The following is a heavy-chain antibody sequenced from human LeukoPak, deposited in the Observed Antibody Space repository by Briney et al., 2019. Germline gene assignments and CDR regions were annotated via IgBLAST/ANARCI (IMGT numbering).Heavy chain of an antibody. V-gene: IGHV1-69*04. CDR1: GGTFSSYA. D-gene: IGHD6-13*01. J-gene: IGHJ4*02. CDR3: ARVPGIAAAGTRLDY. Sequence: SVKVSCKASGGTFSSYAISWVRQAPGQGLEWMGRIIPILGIANYAQKFQGRVTITADKSTSTVYMELSSLRSEDTAVYYCARVPGIAAAGTRLDYWGQGTLVTVSS. CDR2: IIPILGIA.